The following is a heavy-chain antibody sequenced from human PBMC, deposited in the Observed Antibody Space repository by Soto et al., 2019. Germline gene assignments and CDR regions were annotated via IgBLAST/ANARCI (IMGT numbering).Heavy chain of an antibody. J-gene: IGHJ6*03. CDR2: IYYSGST. D-gene: IGHD6-13*01. Sequence: QVQLQESGPGLVKPSETLSLTCTVSGGSISSYYWSWIRQPPGKGLEWIGYIYYSGSTNYNPSLKSRVTISVDTSKNQFSLKLSSVTAADTAVYYCARTKRGAAGNFYHYYMDVWGKGTTVTVSS. CDR1: GGSISSYY. CDR3: ARTKRGAAGNFYHYYMDV. V-gene: IGHV4-59*01.